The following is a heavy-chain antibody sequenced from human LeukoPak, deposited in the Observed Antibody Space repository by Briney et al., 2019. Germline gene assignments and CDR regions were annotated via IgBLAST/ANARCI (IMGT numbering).Heavy chain of an antibody. CDR2: IDFRGTT. Sequence: SGALSLTCTVSGGSITTSGYCWGWIRQAPGKRLEWIGSIDFRGTTYYIQSLMGRLTISADTAKNQFSLQLNSVTAADTAVYYCVRDKGHFDVDHWGQGTLVTVSS. J-gene: IGHJ4*02. CDR3: VRDKGHFDVDH. V-gene: IGHV4-39*07. CDR1: GGSITTSGYC. D-gene: IGHD3-9*01.